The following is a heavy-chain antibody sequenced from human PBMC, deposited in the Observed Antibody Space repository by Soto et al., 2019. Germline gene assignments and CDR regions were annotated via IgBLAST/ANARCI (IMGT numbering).Heavy chain of an antibody. V-gene: IGHV1-69*13. D-gene: IGHD2-2*01. J-gene: IGHJ6*02. Sequence: SVKVSCKASGGTFSSYAISWVRQAPGQGLEWMGGIIPIFGTANYAQKFQGRVTITADESTSTAYMELSSLRSEDTAVYYCARDNALHCSSTSCHLRGMDVWGQGTTVPVSS. CDR2: IIPIFGTA. CDR1: GGTFSSYA. CDR3: ARDNALHCSSTSCHLRGMDV.